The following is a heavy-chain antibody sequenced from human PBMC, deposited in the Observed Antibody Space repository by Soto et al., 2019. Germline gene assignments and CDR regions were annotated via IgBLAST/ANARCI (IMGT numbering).Heavy chain of an antibody. Sequence: DVQLVESGGGLVQPGGSLRLSCAASGFTFNNYWMHWVRQAPGKGLMWVSRINTDGTRTTYADSVKGRFAISRDNAKNTVYLQLSGLRADETAVYCCAGVKSCSYYWSDPWGQGTMVTVSS. V-gene: IGHV3-74*01. CDR1: GFTFNNYW. J-gene: IGHJ5*02. D-gene: IGHD3-10*01. CDR2: INTDGTRT. CDR3: AGVKSCSYYWSDP.